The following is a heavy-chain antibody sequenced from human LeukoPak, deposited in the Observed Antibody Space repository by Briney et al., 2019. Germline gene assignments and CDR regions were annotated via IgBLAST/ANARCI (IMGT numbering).Heavy chain of an antibody. CDR2: IYYSGST. J-gene: IGHJ5*02. CDR1: GNSISTNNYY. Sequence: PSETLSLTCTVSGNSISTNNYYWGWIRQPPGKGLEWIGSIYYSGSTYYNLSLKNRVTMSVDTSRDQFSLKLSSVTAADTAVYYCARESGHDWYNWFDPWGQGTLVTVSS. CDR3: ARESGHDWYNWFDP. V-gene: IGHV4-39*02. D-gene: IGHD5-12*01.